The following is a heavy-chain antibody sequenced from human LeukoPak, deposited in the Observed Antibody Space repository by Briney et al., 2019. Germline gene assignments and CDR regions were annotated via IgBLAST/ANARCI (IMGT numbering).Heavy chain of an antibody. V-gene: IGHV4-34*01. CDR1: GGSFGGYY. J-gene: IGHJ4*02. D-gene: IGHD2-15*01. CDR3: ARGSVHCSGGSCYFDY. CDR2: INHSGST. Sequence: SETLSPTCAVYGGSFGGYYWSWIRQPPGKGLEWIGEINHSGSTNYNPSLKSRVTISVDTSKNQFSLKLSSVTAADTAVYYCARGSVHCSGGSCYFDYWGQGTLVTVSS.